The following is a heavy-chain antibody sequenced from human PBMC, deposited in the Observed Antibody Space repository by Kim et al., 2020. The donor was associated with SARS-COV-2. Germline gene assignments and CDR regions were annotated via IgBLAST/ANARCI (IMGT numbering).Heavy chain of an antibody. V-gene: IGHV3-11*06. D-gene: IGHD3-3*01. J-gene: IGHJ6*02. CDR1: GFTFSDYY. CDR3: ARFVVGVVTSSYYGMDV. Sequence: GGSLRLSCAASGFTFSDYYMSWIRQAPGKGLEWVSYISSSSSYTNYADSVKGRFTISRDNAKNSLYLQMNSLRAEDTAVYYCARFVVGVVTSSYYGMDVWGQGTTVTVSS. CDR2: ISSSSSYT.